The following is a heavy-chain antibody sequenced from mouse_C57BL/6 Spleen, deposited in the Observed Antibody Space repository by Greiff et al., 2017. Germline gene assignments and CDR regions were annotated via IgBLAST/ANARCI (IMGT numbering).Heavy chain of an antibody. D-gene: IGHD4-1*01. CDR2: IDPSDSYT. V-gene: IGHV1-69*01. Sequence: QVQLQQPGAELVMPGASVKLSCKASGYTFTSYWMHWVKQRPGQGLEWIGEIDPSDSYTNYNQKFKGKSTLTVDKSSSTAYMQRSSLTSEDSAVWYWARLWEDWYFDVWGTGTTATVSS. CDR3: ARLWEDWYFDV. CDR1: GYTFTSYW. J-gene: IGHJ1*03.